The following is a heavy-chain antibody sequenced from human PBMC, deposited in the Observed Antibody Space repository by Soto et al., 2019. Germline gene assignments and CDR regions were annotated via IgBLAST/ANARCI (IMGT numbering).Heavy chain of an antibody. CDR3: AKDYRITIFGVVIIAPLNYYYYTDV. CDR1: GFTFSSYA. D-gene: IGHD3-3*01. J-gene: IGHJ6*03. Sequence: GGSLRLSCAASGFTFSSYAMSWVRQAPGKGLEWVSAISGSGGSTYYADSVKGRFTISRDNSKNTLYLQMNSLRAEDTAVYYCAKDYRITIFGVVIIAPLNYYYYTDVWGKGTTVTVSS. V-gene: IGHV3-23*01. CDR2: ISGSGGST.